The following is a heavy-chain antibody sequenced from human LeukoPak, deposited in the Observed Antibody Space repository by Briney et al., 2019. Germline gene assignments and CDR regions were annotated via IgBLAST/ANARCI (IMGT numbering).Heavy chain of an antibody. CDR3: ARGSPMWGATARY. J-gene: IGHJ4*02. CDR1: GFNLNYYW. CDR2: IKQDGSEK. Sequence: PGGSLRLSCAASGFNLNYYWMSWVRQAPGKGLEWVANIKQDGSEKYYVDSVKGRFTISRDNAKNSLYLQMNSLRAEDTAVYYCARGSPMWGATARYWGQGTLVTVSS. D-gene: IGHD1-26*01. V-gene: IGHV3-7*01.